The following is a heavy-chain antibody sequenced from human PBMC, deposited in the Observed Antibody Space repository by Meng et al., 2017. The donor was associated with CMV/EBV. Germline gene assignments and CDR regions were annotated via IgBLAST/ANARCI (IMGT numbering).Heavy chain of an antibody. CDR2: TYYRSKWNN. CDR1: GDSVSSHSAA. J-gene: IGHJ6*02. V-gene: IGHV6-1*01. D-gene: IGHD2-2*01. Sequence: SQTLSLTCAISGDSVSSHSAAWNWIRQSPSRGLERLGRTYYRSKWNNDYAVSVKSRITINPDTSKNQFSLQLNSVTPEDTAVYYCARDRYCSSTSCYWVGMDVWGQGTTVTVSS. CDR3: ARDRYCSSTSCYWVGMDV.